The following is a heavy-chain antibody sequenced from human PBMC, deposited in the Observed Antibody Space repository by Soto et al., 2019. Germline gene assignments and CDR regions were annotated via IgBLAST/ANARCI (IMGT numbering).Heavy chain of an antibody. Sequence: QVQLVESGGGVVQPGRSLRLSCAASGFTFSSYGMHWVRQAPGKGLEWVAVIWYDGSNKYYADSVKGRFTISRDNSNNTMYLQMTSLRAEDTAVYYCARDAQLVRTRRRRSNYYYYYMDVWGKGTTVTVSS. CDR1: GFTFSSYG. V-gene: IGHV3-33*01. CDR2: IWYDGSNK. CDR3: ARDAQLVRTRRRRSNYYYYYMDV. J-gene: IGHJ6*03. D-gene: IGHD6-6*01.